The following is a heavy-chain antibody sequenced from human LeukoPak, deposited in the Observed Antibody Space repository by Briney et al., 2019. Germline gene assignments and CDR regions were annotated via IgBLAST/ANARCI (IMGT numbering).Heavy chain of an antibody. CDR3: AREQLEPSSHPFDP. CDR2: INSDGSRT. D-gene: IGHD1-1*01. Sequence: GGSLRLSCAASGLTFSSHWMHWVRQTPEKGLVWVSRINSDGSRTTYADSVKGRFTISRDNAKNTLYLQMNSLRAEDTAVYYCAREQLEPSSHPFDPWGQGTLVTVSS. V-gene: IGHV3-74*03. J-gene: IGHJ5*02. CDR1: GLTFSSHW.